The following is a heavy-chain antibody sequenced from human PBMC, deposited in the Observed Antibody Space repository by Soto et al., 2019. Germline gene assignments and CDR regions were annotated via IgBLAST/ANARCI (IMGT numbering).Heavy chain of an antibody. CDR1: GFPFSIYA. J-gene: IGHJ5*02. D-gene: IGHD3-3*01. Sequence: GGSLRLSSAASGFPFSIYAMSLVRQSPGKGLEWVSSISVSGGSTYYADSVKGRFTISRDNSKNTLYLQMNSLRAEDTAVYYCEKDLDYDFWSDPMNWLDPWGQRTLVTVSS. CDR2: ISVSGGST. V-gene: IGHV3-23*01. CDR3: EKDLDYDFWSDPMNWLDP.